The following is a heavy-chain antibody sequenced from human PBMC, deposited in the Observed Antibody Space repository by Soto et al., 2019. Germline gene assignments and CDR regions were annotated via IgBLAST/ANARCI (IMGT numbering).Heavy chain of an antibody. Sequence: GGSLRLSCVASGFTFSSYGIHWVRQAPGKGLEWVAVISSDGNTKYYADSVKGRFTISRDNSKNTLYLQMDSLRPEDTAVYYCAKEVAVAGDFDYWGHGTLVTVSS. CDR3: AKEVAVAGDFDY. J-gene: IGHJ4*01. CDR1: GFTFSSYG. CDR2: ISSDGNTK. V-gene: IGHV3-30*18. D-gene: IGHD6-19*01.